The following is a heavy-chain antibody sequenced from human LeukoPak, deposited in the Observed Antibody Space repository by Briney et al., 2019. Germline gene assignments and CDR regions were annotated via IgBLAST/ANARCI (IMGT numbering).Heavy chain of an antibody. V-gene: IGHV1-69*13. CDR3: ARDNFYYYGSGSYYNVHAVDI. D-gene: IGHD3-10*01. Sequence: SVKVSCKASGGTFSSYAISWVRQAPGQGLEWMGGIIPIFGTANYAQKFQGRVTITADESTSTAYMELSSLRSEDTAVYYCARDNFYYYGSGSYYNVHAVDIWGQGTMVTVSS. CDR1: GGTFSSYA. J-gene: IGHJ3*02. CDR2: IIPIFGTA.